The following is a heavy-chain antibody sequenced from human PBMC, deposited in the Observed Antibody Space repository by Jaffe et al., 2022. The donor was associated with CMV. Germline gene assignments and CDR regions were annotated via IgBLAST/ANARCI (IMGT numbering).Heavy chain of an antibody. CDR1: GFTFGDYA. J-gene: IGHJ4*02. V-gene: IGHV3-49*04. D-gene: IGHD3-9*01. CDR3: TRDTPLLRYFD. CDR2: IRSKAYGGTT. Sequence: EVQLVESGGGLVQPGRSLRLSCTASGFTFGDYAMSWVRQAPGKGLEWVGFIRSKAYGGTTEYAASVKGRFTISRDDSKSIAYLQMNSLKTEDTAVYYCTRDTPLLRYFDWGQGTLVTVSS.